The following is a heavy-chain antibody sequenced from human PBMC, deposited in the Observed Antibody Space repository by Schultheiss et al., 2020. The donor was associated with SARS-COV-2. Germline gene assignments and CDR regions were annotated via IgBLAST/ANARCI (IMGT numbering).Heavy chain of an antibody. Sequence: GGSLRLSCVASGFTFSSYSMNWVRQAPGKGLEWVSAISGSGGSTYYADSVKGRFTISRDNSKNTLYLQMNSLRAEDTAVYYCAKDGGYCSGGSCYSFYWGQGTLVTVSS. CDR2: ISGSGGST. CDR3: AKDGGYCSGGSCYSFY. D-gene: IGHD2-15*01. J-gene: IGHJ4*02. CDR1: GFTFSSYS. V-gene: IGHV3-23*01.